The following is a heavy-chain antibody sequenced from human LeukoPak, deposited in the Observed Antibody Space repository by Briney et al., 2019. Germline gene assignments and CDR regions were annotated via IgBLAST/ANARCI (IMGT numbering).Heavy chain of an antibody. D-gene: IGHD3-3*01. V-gene: IGHV3-23*01. Sequence: GGSLRLSCAASGFTFSSYAMSWVRQAPGKGLEWVSTISGSGGSTYYADSVKGRFTISRDNSKNTPYLQMNSLRAEDTAVYYCAKSRYDFWSEDSFDIWGQGTMVTVSS. CDR1: GFTFSSYA. CDR3: AKSRYDFWSEDSFDI. CDR2: ISGSGGST. J-gene: IGHJ3*02.